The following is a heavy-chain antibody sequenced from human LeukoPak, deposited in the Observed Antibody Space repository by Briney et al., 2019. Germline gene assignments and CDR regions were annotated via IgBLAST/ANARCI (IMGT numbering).Heavy chain of an antibody. Sequence: GGSLRLSCAASGFTFSSYAMSWVRQAPGKGLEWVSAISDSGGSTYYADSVKGRFTISRDNSKNTLYLQMNSLRAEDTAVYYCAKDLAYCGGDCYPSLDYWGQGTLVTVSS. CDR1: GFTFSSYA. J-gene: IGHJ4*02. D-gene: IGHD2-21*02. V-gene: IGHV3-23*01. CDR2: ISDSGGST. CDR3: AKDLAYCGGDCYPSLDY.